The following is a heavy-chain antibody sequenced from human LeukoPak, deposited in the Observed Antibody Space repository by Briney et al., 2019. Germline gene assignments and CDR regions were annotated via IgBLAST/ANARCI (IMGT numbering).Heavy chain of an antibody. J-gene: IGHJ4*02. Sequence: GGSLLLSCAASGFTFSSYGMHWVRQAPGKGLEWVAFIRYDGSNKYYADSVKGRFTISRDNSKNTLSLQMNSLRAEDTAVYYCAKGMYSSSSPFDYWGQGTLVTVSS. CDR1: GFTFSSYG. CDR3: AKGMYSSSSPFDY. V-gene: IGHV3-30*02. D-gene: IGHD6-6*01. CDR2: IRYDGSNK.